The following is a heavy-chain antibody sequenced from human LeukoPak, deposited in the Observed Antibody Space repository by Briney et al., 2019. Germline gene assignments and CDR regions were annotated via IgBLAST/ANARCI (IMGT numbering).Heavy chain of an antibody. CDR2: MNPNSGNT. D-gene: IGHD4-17*01. J-gene: IGHJ5*02. CDR3: ARDLRTMTTVPSYWFDP. V-gene: IGHV1-8*01. Sequence: GASVKVSCKASGYTFTSYDINWVRQATGQGLEWMGWMNPNSGNTGYAQKFQGRVTMTRNTSISTAYMELSSLRSEDTAVYYCARDLRTMTTVPSYWFDPWGQGTLVTVSS. CDR1: GYTFTSYD.